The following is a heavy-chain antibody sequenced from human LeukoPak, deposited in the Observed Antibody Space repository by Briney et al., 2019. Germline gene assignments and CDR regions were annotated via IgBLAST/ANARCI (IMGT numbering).Heavy chain of an antibody. CDR2: ISSSSSYI. CDR3: ARDGGRAYYGSGSYEGY. V-gene: IGHV3-21*01. J-gene: IGHJ4*02. Sequence: PGGSLRLSCAASGFTFSSYSMNWVRQAPGKGLEWVSSISSSSSYIYYADSVKGRFTISRDNAKNSLYLQMNSLRAEDTAVYYCARDGGRAYYGSGSYEGYWGQGTLVTVSS. CDR1: GFTFSSYS. D-gene: IGHD3-10*01.